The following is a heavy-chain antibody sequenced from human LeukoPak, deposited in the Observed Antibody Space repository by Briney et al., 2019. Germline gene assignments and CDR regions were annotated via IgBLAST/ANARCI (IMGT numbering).Heavy chain of an antibody. CDR3: AKDELAYDFWSGYFLDY. CDR2: ISGSGGST. D-gene: IGHD3-3*01. Sequence: GGSLRLSCAASGFTFSDYYMSWIRQAPGKGLEWVSAISGSGGSTYYADSVKGRFTISRDNSKNTLYLQMNSLRAEDTAVYYCAKDELAYDFWSGYFLDYWGQGTLVTVSS. V-gene: IGHV3-23*01. J-gene: IGHJ4*02. CDR1: GFTFSDYY.